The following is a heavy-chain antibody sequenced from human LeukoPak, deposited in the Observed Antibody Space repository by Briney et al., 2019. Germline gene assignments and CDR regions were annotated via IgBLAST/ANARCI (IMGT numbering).Heavy chain of an antibody. J-gene: IGHJ4*02. CDR3: AKDYSGSYTS. CDR1: GFTFSSYG. V-gene: IGHV3-30*02. Sequence: GGSLRLSCAASGFTFSSYGMHWVRQAPGKGLECVAFIRYDGGNKYYADSVKGRFTISRDNSKNTLYLQMNSLRAEDTAVYYCAKDYSGSYTSWGQGTLVTVSS. D-gene: IGHD1-26*01. CDR2: IRYDGGNK.